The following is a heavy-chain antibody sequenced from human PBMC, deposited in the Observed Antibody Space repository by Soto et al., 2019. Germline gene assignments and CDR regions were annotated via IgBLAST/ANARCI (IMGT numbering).Heavy chain of an antibody. CDR3: VRRSPEDAFDI. Sequence: PSETLSLTCAVSGGSIVSGGYSWSWIRQPPGKGLQWIGHIYEGGNTYYTPSLDSRVTISVDKSKNQFSLRLSSVTAADTAVYFCVRRSPEDAFDIWGQGTLVTGSS. CDR1: GGSIVSGGYS. J-gene: IGHJ3*02. V-gene: IGHV4-30-2*01. CDR2: IYEGGNT.